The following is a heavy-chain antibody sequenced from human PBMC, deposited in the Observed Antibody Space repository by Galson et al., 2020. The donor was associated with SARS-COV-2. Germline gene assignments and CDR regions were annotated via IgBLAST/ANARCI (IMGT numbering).Heavy chain of an antibody. V-gene: IGHV4-59*01. CDR1: GGSISSYY. Sequence: ASETLSLTCIVSGGSISSYYWSWIRQPPGKGLEYVGYIYNSGSTNYNPSLKSRVTISVDSSKNQFSLKLSSVTAADTAVYYCARDGEYDYPSWFDYWGQGTLVTVSS. J-gene: IGHJ4*02. D-gene: IGHD5-12*01. CDR2: IYNSGST. CDR3: ARDGEYDYPSWFDY.